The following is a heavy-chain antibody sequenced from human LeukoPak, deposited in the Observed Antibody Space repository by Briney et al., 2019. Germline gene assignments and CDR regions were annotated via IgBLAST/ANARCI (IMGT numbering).Heavy chain of an antibody. V-gene: IGHV3-21*01. D-gene: IGHD6-19*01. J-gene: IGHJ4*02. Sequence: GGSLRLSCAASGFTFSSYSMNWVRQAPGKGLEWVSSISSSSSYIYYADSVKGRFTISRDNAKNSLYLQMNSLRAEDTAVYYCAKNGYSSGWRPDYWGRGTLVTVSS. CDR1: GFTFSSYS. CDR2: ISSSSSYI. CDR3: AKNGYSSGWRPDY.